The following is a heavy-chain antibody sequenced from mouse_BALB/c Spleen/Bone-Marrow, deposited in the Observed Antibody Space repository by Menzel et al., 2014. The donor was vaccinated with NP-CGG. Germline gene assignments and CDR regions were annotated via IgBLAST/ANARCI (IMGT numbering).Heavy chain of an antibody. CDR1: GYSITSDYA. CDR2: ISYSGST. Sequence: EVKLQESGPGLVKPSQSLSLTCTVTGYSITSDYAWNWIRPFPGNTLEWMGYISYSGSTSYNPSLKSRISITRDTSKNQFFLQLNSVTTEDTATYYCARGITTAWFAYWGQGTLVTVSA. CDR3: ARGITTAWFAY. V-gene: IGHV3-2*02. J-gene: IGHJ3*01. D-gene: IGHD2-4*01.